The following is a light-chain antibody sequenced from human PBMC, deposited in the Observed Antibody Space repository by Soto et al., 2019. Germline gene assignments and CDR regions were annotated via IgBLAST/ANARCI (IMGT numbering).Light chain of an antibody. V-gene: IGKV3-11*01. CDR1: QSVGNL. J-gene: IGKJ1*01. Sequence: EIVLTQSPDTLSLSPGDRATLSCRASQSVGNLLAWYQQKHGQAPRLLIYDASNRATAIPARFSGSGSGTDFTLTISSLEPEDFAVYYCLQRSNWPPWTFGQGTKVEVK. CDR2: DAS. CDR3: LQRSNWPPWT.